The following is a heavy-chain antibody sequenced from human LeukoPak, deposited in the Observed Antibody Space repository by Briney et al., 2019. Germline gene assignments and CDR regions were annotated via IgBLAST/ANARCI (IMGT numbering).Heavy chain of an antibody. CDR2: ISGSGGST. Sequence: TGGSLRLSCAASGFTFSSYAMSWVRQAPGKGLEWVSAISGSGGSTYYADSVKGRFAISRDNSKNTLYLQMNSLRAEDTAVYYCAIGTESGSSSWYVPRYYYYGMDVWRQGTTVTVSS. CDR3: AIGTESGSSSWYVPRYYYYGMDV. V-gene: IGHV3-23*01. CDR1: GFTFSSYA. J-gene: IGHJ6*02. D-gene: IGHD6-13*01.